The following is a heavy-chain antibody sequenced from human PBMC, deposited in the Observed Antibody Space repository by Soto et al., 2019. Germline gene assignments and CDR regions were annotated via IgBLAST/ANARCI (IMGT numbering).Heavy chain of an antibody. J-gene: IGHJ4*02. V-gene: IGHV3-30-3*01. Sequence: GGSLRLSCAASGFTFSSYAMHWVRQAPGKGLEWVAVISYDGSNKYYADSVKGRFTISRDNSKNTLYLQMNSLRAEDTAVYYCARDWQSFDYWGQGTLVTVSS. D-gene: IGHD6-19*01. CDR3: ARDWQSFDY. CDR1: GFTFSSYA. CDR2: ISYDGSNK.